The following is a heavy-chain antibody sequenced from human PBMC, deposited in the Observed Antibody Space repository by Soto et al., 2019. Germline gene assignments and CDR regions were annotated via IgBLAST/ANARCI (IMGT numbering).Heavy chain of an antibody. CDR1: GGSISSGGYY. CDR2: VYYSGIT. Sequence: QVQLQESGPGLLKPSQILSLTCSVSGGSISSGGYYWTWIRQRPGKGLEWLGFVYYSGITYHSPSLESRLSMSVDTSQNQFSLRLTSVTAADTAVYYCARFVRHLPFDGGFGLDVWGQGTTVTVS. CDR3: ARFVRHLPFDGGFGLDV. J-gene: IGHJ6*02. V-gene: IGHV4-31*03. D-gene: IGHD6-25*01.